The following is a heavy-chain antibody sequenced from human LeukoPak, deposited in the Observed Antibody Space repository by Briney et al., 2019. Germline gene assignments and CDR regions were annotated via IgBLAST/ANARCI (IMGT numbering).Heavy chain of an antibody. CDR3: CSYGLDAFDI. J-gene: IGHJ3*02. D-gene: IGHD2-15*01. CDR1: GGSFSGYY. Sequence: SETLSLTCAVYGGSFSGYYWSWIRQPPGKGLEWIGEINHSGSTNNNPSLKSRVTISVDTSKNQFSLKLSSVTAADTAVYYCCSYGLDAFDIWGQGTMVTVSS. CDR2: INHSGST. V-gene: IGHV4-34*01.